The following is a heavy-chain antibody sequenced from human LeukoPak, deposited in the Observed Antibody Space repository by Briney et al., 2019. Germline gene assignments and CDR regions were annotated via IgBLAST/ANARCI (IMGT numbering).Heavy chain of an antibody. D-gene: IGHD3-9*01. CDR2: IIPIFGTA. CDR1: GGTFSSYA. CDR3: ARDSITIFDY. J-gene: IGHJ4*02. Sequence: ASVKVSCKASGGTFSSYAISWVRQAPGQGLEWMGGIIPIFGTANYAQKLQGRVTMTTDTSTSTAYMELRSLRSDDTAVYYCARDSITIFDYWGQGTLVTVSS. V-gene: IGHV1-69*05.